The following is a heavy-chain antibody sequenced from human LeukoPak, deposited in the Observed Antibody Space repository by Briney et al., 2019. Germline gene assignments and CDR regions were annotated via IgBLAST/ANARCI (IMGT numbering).Heavy chain of an antibody. Sequence: PGGSLRLSCAASGFTFSTYAMSWVRQAPGKGLEWVSGISGSGGSTYYADSVKGRFTISRDNSKNTLYLQMNSLRAEDTAVYYCAKAASSGWPSYYYGMDVWGQGTTVTVSS. CDR1: GFTFSTYA. CDR2: ISGSGGST. J-gene: IGHJ6*02. CDR3: AKAASSGWPSYYYGMDV. V-gene: IGHV3-23*01. D-gene: IGHD6-25*01.